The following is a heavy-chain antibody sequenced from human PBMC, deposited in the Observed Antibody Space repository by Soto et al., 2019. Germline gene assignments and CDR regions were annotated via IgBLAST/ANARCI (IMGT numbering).Heavy chain of an antibody. CDR2: TSYTGNT. D-gene: IGHD2-8*01. V-gene: IGHV4-59*02. J-gene: IGHJ5*02. CDR1: GVSVTSHH. CDR3: ATDMHAGFNHHFDL. Sequence: SETLSLTCFFSGVSVTSHHWSCIRHFPGQGLEWIAYTSYTGNTNYNPSLQSRVTISLDTSKNQLSLKLTSMTAADTAVYYCATDMHAGFNHHFDLWRQGTRVTVS.